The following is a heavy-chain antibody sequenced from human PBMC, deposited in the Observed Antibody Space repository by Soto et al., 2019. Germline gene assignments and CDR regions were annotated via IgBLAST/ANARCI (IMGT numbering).Heavy chain of an antibody. V-gene: IGHV3-9*01. Sequence: GGSLRLSCAASGFTFDDYAMHWVRQAPGKGLEWVSGISWNSGSIGYADSVKGRFTISRDNAKNSLYLQMNRLRAEDTALYYCAKAGGGSGCSSTSCYADLGDAFDIWGQGTMVTVSS. CDR2: ISWNSGSI. CDR1: GFTFDDYA. J-gene: IGHJ3*02. D-gene: IGHD2-2*01. CDR3: AKAGGGSGCSSTSCYADLGDAFDI.